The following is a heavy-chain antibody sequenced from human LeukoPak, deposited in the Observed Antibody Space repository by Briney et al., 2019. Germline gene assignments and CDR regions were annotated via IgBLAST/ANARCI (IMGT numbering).Heavy chain of an antibody. D-gene: IGHD2-15*01. CDR3: ARGQTPTDYSSFDY. J-gene: IGHJ4*02. CDR1: GFTVSSNY. Sequence: GGSLRLSCAASGFTVSSNYMSWVRQAPGKGLEWVSVIYSGGSTYYSDSVKGRFTISRDNSKYTLYLQMNSLRVEDTAVYYCARGQTPTDYSSFDYWGQGTLVTVSS. V-gene: IGHV3-53*01. CDR2: IYSGGST.